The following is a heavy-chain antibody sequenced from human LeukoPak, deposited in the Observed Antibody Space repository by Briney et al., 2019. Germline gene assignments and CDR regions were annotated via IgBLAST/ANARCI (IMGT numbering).Heavy chain of an antibody. Sequence: GGSLRLFCAASGFTFSDYYMSWIRQAPGKGLEWVSYISSSGSTIYYADSVKGRFTISRDNAKNSLYLQMNSLRAEDTAVYYCARVACSSTSCYVYYYYYMDVWGKGTTVTVSS. J-gene: IGHJ6*03. CDR2: ISSSGSTI. CDR1: GFTFSDYY. CDR3: ARVACSSTSCYVYYYYYMDV. D-gene: IGHD2-2*01. V-gene: IGHV3-11*01.